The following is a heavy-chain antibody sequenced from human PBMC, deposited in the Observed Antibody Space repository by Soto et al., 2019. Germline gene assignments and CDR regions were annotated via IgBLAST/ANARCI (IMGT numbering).Heavy chain of an antibody. J-gene: IGHJ4*02. Sequence: QVHLQQWGAGLLKPSETLSLTCAVYGVSFTGYYWSWIRQPPGKGLEWIGEINHSGSTNYNPSVKSRVTISVDTYKKQFSLKLSSVTAADTAVYYCATYYYNFWSGYYLAYFDYWGQGTLVTVSS. CDR3: ATYYYNFWSGYYLAYFDY. CDR2: INHSGST. CDR1: GVSFTGYY. D-gene: IGHD3-3*01. V-gene: IGHV4-34*01.